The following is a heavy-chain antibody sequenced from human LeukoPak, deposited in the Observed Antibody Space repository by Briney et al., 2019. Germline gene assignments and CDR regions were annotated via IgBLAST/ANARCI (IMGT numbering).Heavy chain of an antibody. V-gene: IGHV5-51*01. J-gene: IGHJ5*02. Sequence: GESLKISCKGSGYDFPTHWIGWVRQMPGRGLEWLGIIYPHDSDTRYSPPFQGQVIISADKSISTAYLQWSSLKASDTAMYYCARRSKAAAYNWFDPWGQGTLVTVSS. CDR2: IYPHDSDT. CDR1: GYDFPTHW. CDR3: ARRSKAAAYNWFDP. D-gene: IGHD6-13*01.